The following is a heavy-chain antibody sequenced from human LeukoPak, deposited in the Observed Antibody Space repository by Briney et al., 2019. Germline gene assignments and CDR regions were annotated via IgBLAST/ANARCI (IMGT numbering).Heavy chain of an antibody. V-gene: IGHV4-61*02. CDR2: IFFSGTA. J-gene: IGHJ4*02. Sequence: SETLSLTCSVSDGSISSGLYQWSWIRQPAGKGLEWIGRIFFSGTANYNPSLKSRVTILIDTSTNQFSLKLTSVTAADTAVYYCARVLSGSGVGAARVENWGQGSLVTVSS. CDR3: ARVLSGSGVGAARVEN. CDR1: DGSISSGLYQ. D-gene: IGHD3-10*01.